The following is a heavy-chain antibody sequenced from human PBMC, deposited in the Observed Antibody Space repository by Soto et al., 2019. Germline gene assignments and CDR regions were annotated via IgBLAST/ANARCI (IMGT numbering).Heavy chain of an antibody. CDR2: IYYSGST. CDR3: ASRKSSPYFDY. V-gene: IGHV4-30-4*01. CDR1: GGSISSGDYY. Sequence: QVQLQESGPGLVKPSQTLSLTCTVSGGSISSGDYYWSWIRQPPGKGLEWIGCIYYSGSTYYNPSLKGRVTISVDPSKNHFSLKLSSVTAADTAVYYCASRKSSPYFDYWGQGTLVTVSS. J-gene: IGHJ4*02. D-gene: IGHD3-10*01.